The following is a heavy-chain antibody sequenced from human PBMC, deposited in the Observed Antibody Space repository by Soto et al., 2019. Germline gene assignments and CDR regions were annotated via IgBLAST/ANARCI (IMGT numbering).Heavy chain of an antibody. D-gene: IGHD1-26*01. CDR2: IHYSGTT. CDR1: GGSISSSY. CDR3: ARAMAWDRPPVGWDY. J-gene: IGHJ4*01. Sequence: SETLSLTCTISGGSISSSYWTWIRQAPGKGLEWIGYIHYSGTTNYNPSLRSRVTISVDTSKTQFSLNLNSVTAADTAVYYCARAMAWDRPPVGWDYWGHGTLVTVSS. V-gene: IGHV4-59*01.